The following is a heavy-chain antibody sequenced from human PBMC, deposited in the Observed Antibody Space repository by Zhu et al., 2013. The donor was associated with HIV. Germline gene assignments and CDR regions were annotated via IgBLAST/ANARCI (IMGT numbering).Heavy chain of an antibody. CDR1: GGTFSSYA. J-gene: IGHJ3*02. Sequence: QVQLVQSGAEVKKPGSSVKVSCKASGGTFSSYAISWVRQAPGQGLEWMGGIIPIFGTANYAQKFQGRVTITADESTSTAYMELSSLRSEDTAVYYCAFSVGRCSGGSCYSGXAFDIWGQGAMVTVSS. CDR3: AFSVGRCSGGSCYSGXAFDI. CDR2: IIPIFGTA. V-gene: IGHV1-69*01. D-gene: IGHD2-15*01.